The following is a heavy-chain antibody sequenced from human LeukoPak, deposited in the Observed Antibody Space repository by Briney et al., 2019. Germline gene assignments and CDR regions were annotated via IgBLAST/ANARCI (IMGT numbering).Heavy chain of an antibody. CDR2: IYTSGST. V-gene: IGHV4-61*02. Sequence: SETLSLTCTVSGGSISSGSYYWSWIRQPAGKGLEWIGRIYTSGSTNYNPSLKSRVTISVDTSKNQFSLKLSSVTAADTAVYYCATGDCRGGSCYSGWYFDLWGRGTLVTVSS. J-gene: IGHJ2*01. CDR1: GGSISSGSYY. CDR3: ATGDCRGGSCYSGWYFDL. D-gene: IGHD2-15*01.